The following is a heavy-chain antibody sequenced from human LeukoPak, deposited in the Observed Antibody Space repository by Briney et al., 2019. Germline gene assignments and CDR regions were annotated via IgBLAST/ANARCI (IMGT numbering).Heavy chain of an antibody. V-gene: IGHV3-33*01. Sequence: GGSLRLSCAASGFTFSSYGMHWDRQAPGKGLEWVAIIWYDGSNEYYADSVKGRFTISRDNSKNTLYLQMNSLRAEDTAVYYCARALWPYYFDYWGQGTLVTVSS. CDR3: ARALWPYYFDY. J-gene: IGHJ4*02. CDR2: IWYDGSNE. CDR1: GFTFSSYG. D-gene: IGHD2-21*01.